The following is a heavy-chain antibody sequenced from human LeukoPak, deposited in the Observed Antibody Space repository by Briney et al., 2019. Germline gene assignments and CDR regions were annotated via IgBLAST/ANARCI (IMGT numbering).Heavy chain of an antibody. CDR1: GFTVSSNY. CDR3: ARELREHGVFDI. CDR2: IYKSAIT. V-gene: IGHV3-53*01. D-gene: IGHD1-26*01. Sequence: GGSLRLSCAASGFTVSSNYMTWVRQAPGKGLEWVSVIYKSAITYYADTVKGRFTISRDNSKNTLYLQMNSLRGEDTAVYYCARELREHGVFDIWGQGTMVTVSS. J-gene: IGHJ3*02.